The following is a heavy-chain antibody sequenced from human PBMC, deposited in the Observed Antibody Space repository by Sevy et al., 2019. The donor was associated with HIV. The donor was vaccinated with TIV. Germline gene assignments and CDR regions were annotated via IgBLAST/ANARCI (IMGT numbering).Heavy chain of an antibody. CDR2: ISYDGTYK. CDR1: GFSFSHYA. J-gene: IGHJ4*02. D-gene: IGHD2-8*01. V-gene: IGHV3-30-3*01. CDR3: ARVAVSYCTNDCYHRFDY. Sequence: GGSLRLSCAVSGFSFSHYAFHWVRQAPGKGLEWVSLISYDGTYKYYVDSVKGRFTISRDNSKNTLYLQMNSLRGNDTAVYYCARVAVSYCTNDCYHRFDYWGPRALVTVSS.